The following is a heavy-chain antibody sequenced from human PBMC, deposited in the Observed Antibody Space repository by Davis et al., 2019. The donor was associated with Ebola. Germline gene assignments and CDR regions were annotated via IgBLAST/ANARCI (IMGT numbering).Heavy chain of an antibody. CDR3: ATHKIAAAGRYDY. Sequence: GESLKISCAASGFTFSSYAMSWVRQAPGKGLEWVSAISGSGGSTYYADSVKGRFTISRDNSKNTLYLQMNSLRAEDTAVYYCATHKIAAAGRYDYWGQGTLVTVSS. CDR1: GFTFSSYA. V-gene: IGHV3-23*01. D-gene: IGHD6-13*01. J-gene: IGHJ4*02. CDR2: ISGSGGST.